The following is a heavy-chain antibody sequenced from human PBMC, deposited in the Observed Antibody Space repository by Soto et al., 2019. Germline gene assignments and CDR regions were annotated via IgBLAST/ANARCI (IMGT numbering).Heavy chain of an antibody. CDR1: GFTFDDYA. Sequence: EVQLVESGGGLVQPGRSLRLSCAASGFTFDDYAMHWVRQAPGKGLEWVSGISWNSGSIGYADSVKGRFTISRDNAKNSLYLQMNSLRAEDTALYHCAKATVGSFDYWGQGTLVTVSS. D-gene: IGHD1-26*01. J-gene: IGHJ4*02. V-gene: IGHV3-9*01. CDR3: AKATVGSFDY. CDR2: ISWNSGSI.